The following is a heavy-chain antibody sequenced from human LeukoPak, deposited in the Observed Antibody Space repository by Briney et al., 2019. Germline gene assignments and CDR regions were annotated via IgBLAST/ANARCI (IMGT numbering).Heavy chain of an antibody. D-gene: IGHD3-9*01. V-gene: IGHV1-18*01. CDR3: ARDGYYDILTGYYTPPPQYYYYGMDV. CDR2: ISAYNGNT. CDR1: GYTFTSYG. J-gene: IGHJ6*02. Sequence: ASVKVSCKASGYTFTSYGISWVRQAPGQGLEWMGRISAYNGNTNYAQKLQGRVTMTTDTSTSTAYMELRSLRSDDTAVYYCARDGYYDILTGYYTPPPQYYYYGMDVWGQGTTVTVSS.